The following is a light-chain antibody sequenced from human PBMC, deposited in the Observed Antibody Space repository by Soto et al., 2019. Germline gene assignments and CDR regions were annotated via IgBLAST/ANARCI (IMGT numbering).Light chain of an antibody. V-gene: IGKV3-20*01. Sequence: EIVLTQSPGTLSLSPGERAILSCRASQSVSSDSLAWYRQKPGQAPRLLVYDASSRATGIPDRFSGSGSGTDFTLAISRLEPEDGAVYYCQQYGSAPRTFGQGTKVEIK. J-gene: IGKJ1*01. CDR3: QQYGSAPRT. CDR2: DAS. CDR1: QSVSSDS.